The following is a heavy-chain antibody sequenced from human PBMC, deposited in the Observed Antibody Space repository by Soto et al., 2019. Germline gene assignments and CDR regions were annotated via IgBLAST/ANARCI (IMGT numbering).Heavy chain of an antibody. CDR2: INAGNGNT. CDR3: ARDLSVWGLTNGHFGVDV. Sequence: QVRLVQSGTEVKKPGASVMVSCKASGYTFANYAIHWVRQAPGQDFEWMGWINAGNGNTRNSQKFQRRVTFTRDTSATTAHMEVGSLRFEDTAVYYCARDLSVWGLTNGHFGVDVWGQGTTVIVSS. D-gene: IGHD3-16*01. CDR1: GYTFANYA. J-gene: IGHJ6*02. V-gene: IGHV1-3*01.